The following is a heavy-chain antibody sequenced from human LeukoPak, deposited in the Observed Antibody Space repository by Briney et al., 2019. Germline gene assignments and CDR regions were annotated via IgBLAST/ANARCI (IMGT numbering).Heavy chain of an antibody. D-gene: IGHD3-3*01. CDR2: ISSSGSYI. CDR3: ARVIVNYDFWSGYTNGMDV. J-gene: IGHJ6*02. Sequence: GGSLRLSCAASGFTFSSYSMNWVRQAPGKGLEWVSSISSSGSYIYYADSVKGRFTISRDNAKNSLYLQMNSLRAEDTAVYYCARVIVNYDFWSGYTNGMDVWGQGTTVTVSS. CDR1: GFTFSSYS. V-gene: IGHV3-21*01.